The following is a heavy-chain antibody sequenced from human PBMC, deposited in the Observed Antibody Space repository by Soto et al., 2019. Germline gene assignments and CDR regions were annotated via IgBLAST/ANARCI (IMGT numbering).Heavy chain of an antibody. CDR2: INDSGST. CDR1: GGSFSGYY. V-gene: IGHV4-34*01. Sequence: PSETLSLTCAVYGGSFSGYYWSWIRQPPGKGLEWIGEINDSGSTNHNPSLKSRVTISVDTSKNQFSLKLSSVTAADTAVYYCARGRGNTYYDFWSGYYGGDYYYYGMDVWGQGTTVTVSS. D-gene: IGHD3-3*01. CDR3: ARGRGNTYYDFWSGYYGGDYYYYGMDV. J-gene: IGHJ6*02.